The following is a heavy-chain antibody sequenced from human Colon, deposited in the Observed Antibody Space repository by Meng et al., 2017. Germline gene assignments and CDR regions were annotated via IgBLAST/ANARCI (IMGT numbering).Heavy chain of an antibody. J-gene: IGHJ6*02. CDR1: GGTFSSYA. V-gene: IGHV1-69*05. CDR3: ARARGGYYYYGMDV. Sequence: SVKVSCKASGGTFSSYAISWVRQAPGQGLEWMGGIIPIFGRTNYAQKFQGRVTITTDESTRTAYMELSSLRSEDTAVYYCARARGGYYYYGMDVWGQGTTVTVSS. CDR2: IIPIFGRT. D-gene: IGHD3-16*01.